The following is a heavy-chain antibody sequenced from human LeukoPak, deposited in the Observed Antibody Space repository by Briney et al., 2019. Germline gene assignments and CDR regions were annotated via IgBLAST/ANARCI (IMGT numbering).Heavy chain of an antibody. D-gene: IGHD6-6*01. J-gene: IGHJ4*02. CDR3: ARGDEYSSSYFDY. CDR1: GDSISSSTYY. CDR2: IHYSGST. Sequence: SETLSLTCTVSGDSISSSTYYWGWFRQPPGTGLEWIGTIHYSGSTYYKSSLKSRVTTSVDTSKNQFSLKLGSVTAADTAVYYCARGDEYSSSYFDYWGQGTLVTVSS. V-gene: IGHV4-39*07.